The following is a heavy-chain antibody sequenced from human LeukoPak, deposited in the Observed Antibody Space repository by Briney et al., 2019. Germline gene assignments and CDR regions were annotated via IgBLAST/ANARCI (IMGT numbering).Heavy chain of an antibody. V-gene: IGHV1-2*02. CDR3: ARDSLRITMVRGVIVSPAYWFDP. Sequence: ASVKVSCKASGYTFTGYYLHWVRQAPGQGLEWMGWINPNSGGTNYAQKFQGRVTMTRDTSISTAYMELSRLRSDGTAVYYCARDSLRITMVRGVIVSPAYWFDPWGRGTLVTVSS. CDR1: GYTFTGYY. CDR2: INPNSGGT. J-gene: IGHJ5*02. D-gene: IGHD3-10*01.